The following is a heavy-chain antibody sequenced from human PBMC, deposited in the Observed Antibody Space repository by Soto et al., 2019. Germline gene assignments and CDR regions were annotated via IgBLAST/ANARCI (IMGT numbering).Heavy chain of an antibody. D-gene: IGHD7-27*01. CDR3: VRGPPNWGFAS. V-gene: IGHV1-8*01. CDR1: GYTFTNYD. Sequence: QVQLVQSGAEVKKPGASVKVSCKASGYTFTNYDYNWVREASGQGLERMGWMSPKSGETGYAQKFQGRVTMTRSTSRSTAYMELSSLTSEDTAVYYCVRGPPNWGFASWGQGTLVTVSS. CDR2: MSPKSGET. J-gene: IGHJ4*02.